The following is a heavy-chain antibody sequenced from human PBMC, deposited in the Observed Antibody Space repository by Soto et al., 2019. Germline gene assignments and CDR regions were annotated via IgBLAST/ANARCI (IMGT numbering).Heavy chain of an antibody. CDR1: GYTFSSYG. V-gene: IGHV1-18*01. D-gene: IGHD6-6*01. CDR2: ISAYNGNT. J-gene: IGHJ6*02. Sequence: GASVKVSCKASGYTFSSYGISWVRPAPGQGLEWMGWISAYNGNTNYAQKLQGRVTMTTDTSTSTAYMELRSLRSDDTAVYYCARDEGRAARPYYYGMDVWGQGTTVTVSS. CDR3: ARDEGRAARPYYYGMDV.